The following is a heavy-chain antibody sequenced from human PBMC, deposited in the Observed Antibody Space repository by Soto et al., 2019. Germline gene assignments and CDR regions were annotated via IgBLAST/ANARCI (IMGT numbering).Heavy chain of an antibody. CDR3: ARVTMVIRDSDHFGVDV. V-gene: IGHV4-38-2*02. CDR1: GFPISSTYS. Sequence: SETLSLTCLVPGFPISSTYSWGWIRQPPGKGLEWIGSISHSGTTSYSPSLTSRVSISVDTSKNQASLKLTSVTAADTAVYFCARVTMVIRDSDHFGVDVWGHGTTVTVSS. CDR2: ISHSGTT. D-gene: IGHD4-17*01. J-gene: IGHJ6*02.